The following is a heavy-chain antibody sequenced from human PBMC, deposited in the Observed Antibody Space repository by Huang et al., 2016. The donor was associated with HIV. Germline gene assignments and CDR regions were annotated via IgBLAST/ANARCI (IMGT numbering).Heavy chain of an antibody. CDR2: INHSGRT. J-gene: IGHJ4*02. CDR3: ARGRGDARGFLGLDF. CDR1: GGSFSGPN. V-gene: IGHV4-34*01. Sequence: QVQLHQWGAGLLKPSETLSLTCAVYGGSFSGPNWTWVRHTPGKGLAGIGEINHSGRTNYSPSLKRRVTISLDTSKNQFSLRLRSVTAADTAVYYCARGRGDARGFLGLDFWGQGTLVTVSS. D-gene: IGHD3-16*01.